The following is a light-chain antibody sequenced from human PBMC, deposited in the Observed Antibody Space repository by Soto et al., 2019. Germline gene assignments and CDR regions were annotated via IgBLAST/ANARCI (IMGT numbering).Light chain of an antibody. CDR1: ETVATN. Sequence: EIVMTQSPATLSFSPGERATLSCWASETVATNLAWYQQKPGQAPRLLISGASTRAAGISDRFRGSGSGTEFTLTISSLRSEDSAIYYCQQYFEWPPMTFGQGTKVDI. CDR2: GAS. J-gene: IGKJ1*01. CDR3: QQYFEWPPMT. V-gene: IGKV3-15*01.